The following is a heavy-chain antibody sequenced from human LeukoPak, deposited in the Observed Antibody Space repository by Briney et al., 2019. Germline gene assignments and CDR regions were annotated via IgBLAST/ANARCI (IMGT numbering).Heavy chain of an antibody. Sequence: PSETLSLTCTVSGYSISSGYYWGWIRQPPGKGLEWIGSIYHSGSTYYNPSLKSRVTISVDTSKNRFSLKLSSVTAADTAVYYCARGEYYYGSGSYGPGYFDYWGQGTLVTVSS. CDR1: GYSISSGYY. D-gene: IGHD3-10*01. J-gene: IGHJ4*02. CDR3: ARGEYYYGSGSYGPGYFDY. V-gene: IGHV4-38-2*02. CDR2: IYHSGST.